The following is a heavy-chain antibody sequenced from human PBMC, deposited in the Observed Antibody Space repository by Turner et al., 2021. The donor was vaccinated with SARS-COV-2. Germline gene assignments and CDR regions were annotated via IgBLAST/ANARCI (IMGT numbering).Heavy chain of an antibody. V-gene: IGHV4-39*01. CDR1: GDSISSTTYY. CDR2: SHSSGTA. CDR3: ATTPNWVFTPY. D-gene: IGHD7-27*01. J-gene: IGHJ4*02. Sequence: QLQLQESGPGLVKPSETLSLNCTVSGDSISSTTYYWGWIRQPPGKGLEWIGRSHSSGTAFYNPSLKSRFTISLDTSNNQFSLRLTSVTAADTAVYYCATTPNWVFTPYWGQGALVIVSS.